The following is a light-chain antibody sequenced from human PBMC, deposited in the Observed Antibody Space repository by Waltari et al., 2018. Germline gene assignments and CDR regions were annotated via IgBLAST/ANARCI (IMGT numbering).Light chain of an antibody. V-gene: IGLV2-23*02. CDR2: DVN. Sequence: QSALTQTASVSGSPGQAITISSSGTTSALGKYNLVSWYQHHPGKAPTLIIYDVNKRPSGVSNRFSGSKSGNTAFLTISGLQSADEADYYCCSYAGSAISMFGGGTKVTVL. J-gene: IGLJ3*02. CDR1: TSALGKYNL. CDR3: CSYAGSAISM.